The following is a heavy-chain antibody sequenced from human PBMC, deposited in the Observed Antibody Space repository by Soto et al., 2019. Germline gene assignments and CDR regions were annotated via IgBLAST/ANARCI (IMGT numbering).Heavy chain of an antibody. D-gene: IGHD6-13*01. CDR3: ASFAAPGTTHFDF. Sequence: SETLSLTCTVSGGSLGSSSYYWGWIRQSPGKGLEWIGNIYYSGNTFYNPSLKSRVTISVDTSKNQFYLHLSSVTAADTAIFYCASFAAPGTTHFDFWGQGTLVTVSS. J-gene: IGHJ4*02. CDR2: IYYSGNT. CDR1: GGSLGSSSYY. V-gene: IGHV4-39*01.